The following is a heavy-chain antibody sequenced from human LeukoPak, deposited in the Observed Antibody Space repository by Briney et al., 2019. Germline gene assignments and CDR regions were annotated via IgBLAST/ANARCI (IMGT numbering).Heavy chain of an antibody. CDR3: AKDPCEGGDCDSLDY. CDR2: ISYDGSNK. D-gene: IGHD2-21*02. CDR1: GFTFSSYG. J-gene: IGHJ4*02. V-gene: IGHV3-30*18. Sequence: PGRSLRLSCAASGFTFSSYGMHWVRQAPGKGLEWVAVISYDGSNKYYADSVKGRFTISRDNSKNTLYLQMNSLRAEDTAVYYCAKDPCEGGDCDSLDYWGQGTLVTVSS.